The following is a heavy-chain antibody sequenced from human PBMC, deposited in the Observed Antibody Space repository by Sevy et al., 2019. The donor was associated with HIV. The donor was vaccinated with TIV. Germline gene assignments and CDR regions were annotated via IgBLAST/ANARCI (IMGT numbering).Heavy chain of an antibody. V-gene: IGHV3-11*01. D-gene: IGHD3-22*01. CDR2: ISSSGSTI. J-gene: IGHJ4*02. CDR1: GFTFSDYY. CDR3: VRANSSGAGSFDY. Sequence: GGCLRLSCAASGFTFSDYYMSWIRQAPGKGLEWVSYISSSGSTIYYADSVKGRFTISRDNAKNLLYLQMNSLRVEDTAVYYCVRANSSGAGSFDYWGQGTLVTVSS.